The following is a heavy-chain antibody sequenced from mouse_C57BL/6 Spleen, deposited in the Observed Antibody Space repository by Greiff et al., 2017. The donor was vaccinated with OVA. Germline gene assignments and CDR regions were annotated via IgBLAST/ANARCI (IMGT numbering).Heavy chain of an antibody. CDR3: ARSVVSFDY. V-gene: IGHV1-82*01. CDR2: IYPGDGDT. J-gene: IGHJ2*01. D-gene: IGHD6-2*01. Sequence: VKLMESGPELVKPGASVKISCKASGYAFSSSWMNWVKQRPGKGLEWIGRIYPGDGDTNYNGKFKGKATLTADKSSSTAYMQLSSLTSEDSAVYFCARSVVSFDYWGQGTTLTVSS. CDR1: GYAFSSSW.